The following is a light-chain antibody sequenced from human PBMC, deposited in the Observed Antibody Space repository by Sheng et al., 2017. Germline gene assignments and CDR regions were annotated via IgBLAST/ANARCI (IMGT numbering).Light chain of an antibody. CDR3: QQYNSYPLT. J-gene: IGKJ4*01. CDR2: RAS. V-gene: IGKV1-17*03. Sequence: DIQMTQSPSAVSASVGDRLTITCRASQDISNHLVWFQQKPGKVPRRLIYRASSLQSGVPSRFSGSGSGTEFTLTISSLQPDDFATYYCQQYNSYPLTFGGGTKVEIK. CDR1: QDISNH.